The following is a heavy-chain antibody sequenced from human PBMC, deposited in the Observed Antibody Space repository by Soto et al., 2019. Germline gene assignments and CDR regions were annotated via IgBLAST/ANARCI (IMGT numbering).Heavy chain of an antibody. D-gene: IGHD5-12*01. J-gene: IGHJ4*02. V-gene: IGHV3-7*03. CDR2: IKQDGSEK. CDR1: GFTFSSYW. CDR3: ARVKEGYSGRHFDY. Sequence: GGSLRLSCAASGFTFSSYWMSWVRQAPGKGLEWVANIKQDGSEKYYVDSVKGRFTISRDNAKNSLYLQMNSLRSEDTAVYYCARVKEGYSGRHFDYWGQGTLVTVSS.